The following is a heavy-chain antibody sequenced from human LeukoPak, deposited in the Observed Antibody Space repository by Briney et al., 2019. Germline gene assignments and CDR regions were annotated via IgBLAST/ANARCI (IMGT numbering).Heavy chain of an antibody. V-gene: IGHV3-21*01. CDR1: GFTFSSYS. D-gene: IGHD6-13*01. CDR3: AGDCSSSWYVYYYYGMDV. CDR2: ISSSSSYI. Sequence: GGSLRLSCAASGFTFSSYSMNWVRQAPGKGLEWVSSISSSSSYIYYADSVKGRFTISRDNAKNSLYLQMNSLRAEDTAVYYCAGDCSSSWYVYYYYGMDVWGQGTTVTVSS. J-gene: IGHJ6*02.